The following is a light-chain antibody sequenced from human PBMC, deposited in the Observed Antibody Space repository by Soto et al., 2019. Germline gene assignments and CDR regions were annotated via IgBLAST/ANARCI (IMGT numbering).Light chain of an antibody. J-gene: IGKJ1*01. CDR1: QSVSSNY. CDR3: QQYGSSPRT. Sequence: EIVLTQSPGTLSLSPGDRATLSCRASQSVSSNYLAWYQQKPGQAPRLLIYGASSRATGIPDRFSGSGSGTDFTLSISRLESEDFAVYYCQQYGSSPRTFXQGTKVDIK. V-gene: IGKV3-20*01. CDR2: GAS.